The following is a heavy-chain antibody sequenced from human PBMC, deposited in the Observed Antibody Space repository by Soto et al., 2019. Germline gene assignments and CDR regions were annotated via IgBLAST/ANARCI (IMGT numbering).Heavy chain of an antibody. Sequence: SATLPLTCAVYGGSFSGYYWSWIRQPPGKGLEWIGEINHSGSTNYNPSLKSRVTISVDTSKNQFSLKLSSVTAADTAVYYWSRGRTMIVVVDPRGDDWGQGTLVTV. CDR3: SRGRTMIVVVDPRGDD. V-gene: IGHV4-34*01. CDR1: GGSFSGYY. CDR2: INHSGST. J-gene: IGHJ4*02. D-gene: IGHD3-22*01.